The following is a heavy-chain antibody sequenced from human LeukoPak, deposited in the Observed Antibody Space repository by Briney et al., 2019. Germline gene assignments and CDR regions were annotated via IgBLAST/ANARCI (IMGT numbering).Heavy chain of an antibody. Sequence: GGSLRLSCAASGFTDSSNYMSWVRQAPGKGLEWVSVIYSGDSTSYADSVKGRFTISRDNSKNTLYLQMNSLRAEDTAVYYCARAEQWLAFDYWGQGTLVTVSS. CDR2: IYSGDST. CDR3: ARAEQWLAFDY. V-gene: IGHV3-66*01. CDR1: GFTDSSNY. J-gene: IGHJ4*02. D-gene: IGHD6-19*01.